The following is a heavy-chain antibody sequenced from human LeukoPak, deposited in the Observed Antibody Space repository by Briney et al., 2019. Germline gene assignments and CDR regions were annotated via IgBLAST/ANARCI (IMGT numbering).Heavy chain of an antibody. CDR2: IYSGGST. CDR3: ARDLGETLLGQFNY. CDR1: GFTVSSNY. J-gene: IGHJ4*02. D-gene: IGHD3-16*01. V-gene: IGHV3-66*01. Sequence: SGGSLRLSCAASGFTVSSNYMSWVRQAPGKGLEWVSVIYSGGSTYYADSVKGRFTISRDNSKNTLYLQMNSLRAEDTAVYYCARDLGETLLGQFNYWGQGTLVTVSS.